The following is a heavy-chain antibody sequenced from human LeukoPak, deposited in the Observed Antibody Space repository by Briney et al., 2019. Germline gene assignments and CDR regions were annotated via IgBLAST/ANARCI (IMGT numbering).Heavy chain of an antibody. Sequence: GGSLRLSCAASGFTFSSYDMYWVRQATGKGLEWVSAIGTAGDTYYPGSVKGRFTISRENAKNSLYLQMNSLRAGDTAVYYCARDRGGSSGLDYWGQGTLVTVSS. CDR1: GFTFSSYD. J-gene: IGHJ4*02. D-gene: IGHD3-22*01. CDR3: ARDRGGSSGLDY. CDR2: IGTAGDT. V-gene: IGHV3-13*01.